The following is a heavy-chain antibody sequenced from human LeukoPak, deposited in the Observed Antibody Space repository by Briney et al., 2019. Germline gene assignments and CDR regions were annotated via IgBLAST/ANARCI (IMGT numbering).Heavy chain of an antibody. CDR2: INHSGST. V-gene: IGHV4-34*01. J-gene: IGHJ4*02. CDR1: GGSFSGYY. CDR3: ARFLHGSGSYLPGLYEAWYFDY. D-gene: IGHD3-10*01. Sequence: KPSETLSLTCAVYGGSFSGYYWSWIRQPPGKGLEWIGEINHSGSTNYNPSLKSRVTISVDTSKNQFSLKLSSVTAADTAVYYCARFLHGSGSYLPGLYEAWYFDYWGQGTLVTVSS.